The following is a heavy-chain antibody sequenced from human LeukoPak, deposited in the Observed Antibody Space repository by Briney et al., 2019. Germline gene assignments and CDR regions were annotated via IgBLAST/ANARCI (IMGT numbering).Heavy chain of an antibody. Sequence: GASVKISCKASGYTFTGYYMHWVRQAPGQGLEWMGWINPNSGGTNYAQKFQGRVTMTRDTSISTAYMELSRLRSDDTAVYYCARGALAAAGHYYYYMDVWGKGTTVTISS. CDR3: ARGALAAAGHYYYYMDV. CDR2: INPNSGGT. V-gene: IGHV1-2*02. J-gene: IGHJ6*03. CDR1: GYTFTGYY. D-gene: IGHD6-13*01.